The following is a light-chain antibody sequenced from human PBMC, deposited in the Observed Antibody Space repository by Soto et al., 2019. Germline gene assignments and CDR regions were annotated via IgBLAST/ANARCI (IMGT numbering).Light chain of an antibody. CDR1: SSNIGSNS. CDR3: SSYSTSSTHV. J-gene: IGLJ1*01. Sequence: QSVLTQPPSASGTPGQRVAISCSGNSSNIGSNSVNWYQQHPGKAPKLMIYEVSNRPSGVSHRFSGSKSGNTASLTISGLQAEDEGDYYCSSYSTSSTHVFGTGTKLTVL. V-gene: IGLV2-14*01. CDR2: EVS.